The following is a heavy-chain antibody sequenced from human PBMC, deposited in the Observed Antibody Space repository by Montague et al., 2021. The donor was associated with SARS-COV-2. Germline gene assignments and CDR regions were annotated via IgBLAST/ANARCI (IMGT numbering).Heavy chain of an antibody. Sequence: TLSLTCTVYGDTITRAVSYWGWIPKPTAKGLEWIGCIYTTYCPNPIPSLKSRLTISLDTPKNQFSLKLSSVTAADTAVYYCARDAFRWDFDCWGQGTLVTAAS. J-gene: IGHJ4*02. CDR2: IYTTYCP. CDR3: ARDAFRWDFDC. D-gene: IGHD1-26*01. CDR1: GDTITRAVSY. V-gene: IGHV4-61*02.